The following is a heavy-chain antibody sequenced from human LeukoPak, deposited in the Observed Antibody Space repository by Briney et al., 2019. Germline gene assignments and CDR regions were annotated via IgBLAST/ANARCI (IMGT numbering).Heavy chain of an antibody. CDR1: GYTFNGYY. J-gene: IGHJ4*02. Sequence: ASVKVSCKASGYTFNGYYLHWVRQAPGQGLEWMGWINPNSGGTNYAQKFQGRVTMTRDTSISTAYMELSRLRSDDTAVYYCARLMASVNTADYWGQGTLVTVSS. CDR3: ARLMASVNTADY. CDR2: INPNSGGT. V-gene: IGHV1-2*02. D-gene: IGHD5-24*01.